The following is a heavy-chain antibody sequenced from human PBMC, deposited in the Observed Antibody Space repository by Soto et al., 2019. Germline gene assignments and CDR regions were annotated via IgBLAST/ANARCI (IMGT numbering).Heavy chain of an antibody. Sequence: ASVKFYCKTSGYTYTVYYMDWVRKDNGQGLEWMGWINPNSGGTNYAQKFQGRVTMTRDTSISTAYMELNRLRSDDTAVYYCARDQSPSSGWPGMDVWGQGTTVTVFS. J-gene: IGHJ6*02. V-gene: IGHV1-2*02. CDR3: ARDQSPSSGWPGMDV. D-gene: IGHD6-19*01. CDR2: INPNSGGT. CDR1: GYTYTVYY.